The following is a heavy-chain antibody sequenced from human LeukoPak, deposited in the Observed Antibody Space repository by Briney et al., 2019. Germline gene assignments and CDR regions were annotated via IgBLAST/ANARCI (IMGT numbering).Heavy chain of an antibody. CDR1: GGSFSGYY. CDR2: ISHSGST. Sequence: SETLSLTCAVYGGSFSGYYWSWIRQPPGKGLEWIGEISHSGSTNYNPSLKSRVTISVDTSKNQFSLKLSSVTAADTAVYYCARGYSYGQNWFDPWGQGTLVTASS. D-gene: IGHD5-18*01. J-gene: IGHJ5*02. CDR3: ARGYSYGQNWFDP. V-gene: IGHV4-34*01.